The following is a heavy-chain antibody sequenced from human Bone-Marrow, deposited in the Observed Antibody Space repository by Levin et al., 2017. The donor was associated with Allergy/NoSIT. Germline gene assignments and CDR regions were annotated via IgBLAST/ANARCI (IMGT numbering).Heavy chain of an antibody. CDR2: ISHNNDIL. D-gene: IGHD4/OR15-4a*01. Sequence: GGSLRLSCVVSGFNFDVYAMHWVRQPPGKGLEWVSGISHNNDILGYADSVKGRFTISRDNAKNTLYLVMRSLRPEDTALYYCTKDIRAMTMSTAAFDMWGRGTLVTVS. V-gene: IGHV3-9*01. CDR1: GFNFDVYA. CDR3: TKDIRAMTMSTAAFDM. J-gene: IGHJ3*02.